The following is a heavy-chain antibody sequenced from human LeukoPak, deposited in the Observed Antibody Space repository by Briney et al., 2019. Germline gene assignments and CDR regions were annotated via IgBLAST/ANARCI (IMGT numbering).Heavy chain of an antibody. J-gene: IGHJ4*02. Sequence: SETLSLTCTVTDYSISSGYYWSWIRQPPGKGLEWIGYIYYSGSTNYNPSLKSRVTISVDTSKNQFSLKLSSVTAADTAVYYCARDLGYSYGYVYWGQGTLVTVSS. D-gene: IGHD5-18*01. CDR2: IYYSGST. CDR1: DYSISSGYY. V-gene: IGHV4-61*01. CDR3: ARDLGYSYGYVY.